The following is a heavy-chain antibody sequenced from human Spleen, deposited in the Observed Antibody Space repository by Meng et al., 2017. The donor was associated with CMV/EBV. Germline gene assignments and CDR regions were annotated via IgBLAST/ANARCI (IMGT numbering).Heavy chain of an antibody. CDR3: TRLWSTGGFDP. D-gene: IGHD2-2*01. CDR2: IRTNPNNYAA. J-gene: IGHJ5*02. CDR1: GYICSGAA. Sequence: AASGYICSGAAIHWVRQAPGKGLEWVGRIRTNPNNYAAEYAASVKGRFTISRDDSKKTAYLQMNSLKIEDSAMYFCTRLWSTGGFDPWGQGTLVTVSS. V-gene: IGHV3-73*01.